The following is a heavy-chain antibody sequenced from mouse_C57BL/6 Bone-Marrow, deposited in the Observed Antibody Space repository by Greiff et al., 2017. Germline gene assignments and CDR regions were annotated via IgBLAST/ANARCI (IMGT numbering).Heavy chain of an antibody. V-gene: IGHV1-85*01. J-gene: IGHJ1*03. Sequence: QVQLQQSGPELVKPGASVKLSCKASGYTFTSYDINWVKRRPGQGLEWIGWIYPRDGSTKYNDKFKGRAQLTVDTSSSTAYMELPSLTSKDSAVYFCARLEGDGRSGDWYFDVWGRGTRVTVSS. D-gene: IGHD1-1*01. CDR2: IYPRDGST. CDR1: GYTFTSYD. CDR3: ARLEGDGRSGDWYFDV.